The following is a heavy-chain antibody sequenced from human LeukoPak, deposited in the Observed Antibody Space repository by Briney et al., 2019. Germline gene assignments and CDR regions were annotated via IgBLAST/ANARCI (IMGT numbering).Heavy chain of an antibody. CDR1: GYTLNRHG. CDR3: ARVPPRDFWSGYLGGPPENYYYYMDV. J-gene: IGHJ6*03. D-gene: IGHD3-3*01. V-gene: IGHV1-18*01. CDR2: INTYNGKT. Sequence: ASVKVSCKASGYTLNRHGISWVRQAPGQGLEWMGWINTYNGKTNYPQKLQGRVTMTADTSTSTAYMELRSLRSDDTAVYYCARVPPRDFWSGYLGGPPENYYYYMDVWGKGPTVTVSS.